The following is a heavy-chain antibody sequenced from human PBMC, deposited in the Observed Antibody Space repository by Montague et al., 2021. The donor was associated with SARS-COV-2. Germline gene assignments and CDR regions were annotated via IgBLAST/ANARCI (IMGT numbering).Heavy chain of an antibody. Sequence: SETLSLTCTVSGAPLTAGTYHWAWIRQPPGQGLEWIGNIFHSGSASYNPSLKSRVTMSVDTSKKHFSLRLSSVTAADTAVYYCARLAADEEEGFGGRVVIISAAEFDYWGQGTLVTVSS. D-gene: IGHD3-10*01. V-gene: IGHV4-39*02. CDR3: ARLAADEEEGFGGRVVIISAAEFDY. CDR2: IFHSGSA. J-gene: IGHJ4*02. CDR1: GAPLTAGTYH.